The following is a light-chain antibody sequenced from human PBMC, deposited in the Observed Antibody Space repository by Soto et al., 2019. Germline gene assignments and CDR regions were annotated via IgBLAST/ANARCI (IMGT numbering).Light chain of an antibody. CDR3: QQYNRAPRT. CDR1: QSVSSSY. Sequence: DIVLTQSPGTLSVSPGERATLSCRASQSVSSSYLAWYQQKPGQAPRLLIYGASSRATGIPDRFSGSGSGTDFTLTISRLEPEDFAVYYCQQYNRAPRTFGQGTKVEIK. CDR2: GAS. V-gene: IGKV3-20*01. J-gene: IGKJ1*01.